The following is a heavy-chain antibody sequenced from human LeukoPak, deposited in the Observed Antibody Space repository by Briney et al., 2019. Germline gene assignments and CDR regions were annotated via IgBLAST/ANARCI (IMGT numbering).Heavy chain of an antibody. CDR1: GLTFSDAW. D-gene: IGHD2/OR15-2a*01. Sequence: AGGSLRLSCVVSGLTFSDAWLSWVRHSPGKGLEWVSGISGSDGTTYYADSVKGRFTISRDNSKNTLYLQMNGLRAEDTAVYYCAKDSAKKYDDYWGQGTLVTVSS. V-gene: IGHV3-23*01. J-gene: IGHJ4*02. CDR2: ISGSDGTT. CDR3: AKDSAKKYDDY.